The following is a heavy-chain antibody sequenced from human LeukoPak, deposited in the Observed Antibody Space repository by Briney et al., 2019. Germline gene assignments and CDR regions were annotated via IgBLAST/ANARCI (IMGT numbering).Heavy chain of an antibody. D-gene: IGHD3-22*01. J-gene: IGHJ4*02. CDR1: GYRLTNNW. CDR2: IYPGDSDT. CDR3: ARDYDSSGSRFDY. Sequence: HGESLKISCKISGYRLTNNWIGWVRQVPGKGLEWMGIIYPGDSDTRYSPSFQGQVTISADKSISTAYLQWSSLKASDTAMYYCARDYDSSGSRFDYWGQGTLVTVSS. V-gene: IGHV5-51*01.